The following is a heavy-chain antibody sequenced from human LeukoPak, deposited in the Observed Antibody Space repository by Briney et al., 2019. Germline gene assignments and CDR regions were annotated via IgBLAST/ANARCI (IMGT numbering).Heavy chain of an antibody. Sequence: GASVKVSCKASGGTFSSYAISWVRQAPGQGLEWMGGIIPIFGTANYAQKFQGRVTITTDESTSTAYMELSSLRSEDTAVYYCARGDSSSWYTTWFDPWGQGTLVTVSS. CDR3: ARGDSSSWYTTWFDP. J-gene: IGHJ5*02. D-gene: IGHD6-13*01. CDR2: IIPIFGTA. V-gene: IGHV1-69*05. CDR1: GGTFSSYA.